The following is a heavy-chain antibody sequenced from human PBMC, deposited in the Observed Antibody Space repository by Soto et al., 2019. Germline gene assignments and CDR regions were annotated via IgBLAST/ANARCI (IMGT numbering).Heavy chain of an antibody. Sequence: GGSLRLSCAASGFTFSTYAISWVRQAPGKGLEWVSAISGSGGSTYYPDSVEGRFTISRDNSKNTLYLQMNSLRAEDTAVYYCAKDSSYSSGHLYYFDYWGQGTLVTVSS. CDR1: GFTFSTYA. CDR3: AKDSSYSSGHLYYFDY. CDR2: ISGSGGST. D-gene: IGHD6-19*01. V-gene: IGHV3-23*01. J-gene: IGHJ4*02.